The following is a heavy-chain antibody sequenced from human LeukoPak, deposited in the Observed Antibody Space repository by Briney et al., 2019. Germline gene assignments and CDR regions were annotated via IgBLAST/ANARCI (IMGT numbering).Heavy chain of an antibody. J-gene: IGHJ4*02. CDR1: GFTFSDND. CDR2: ITDTGSAT. CDR3: ARARKGYYFDH. Sequence: KPRRSLRLSCAAAGFTFSDNDMIWIRQHPGKGLEWVSYITDTGSATYSADPVKGRFTISRDNAKNSLFLQMNSLRADDTAVYYCARARKGYYFDHWGQGTLVTVSS. D-gene: IGHD1-14*01. V-gene: IGHV3-11*04.